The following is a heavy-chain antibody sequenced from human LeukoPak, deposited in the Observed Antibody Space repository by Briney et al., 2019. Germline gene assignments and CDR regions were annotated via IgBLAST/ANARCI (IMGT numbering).Heavy chain of an antibody. CDR1: GGSISSSSYY. CDR2: IYYSGST. V-gene: IGHV4-39*01. D-gene: IGHD3-3*01. J-gene: IGHJ5*02. CDR3: ARSVPMYDFWSGYYPNWFDP. Sequence: SETLSLTCTVSGGSISSSSYYWGWIRQPPGKGLEWIGSIYYSGSTYYNPSLKSRVTIAVDTSKNQFSLKLSSVTAADTAVYYCARSVPMYDFWSGYYPNWFDPWGQGTLVTVSS.